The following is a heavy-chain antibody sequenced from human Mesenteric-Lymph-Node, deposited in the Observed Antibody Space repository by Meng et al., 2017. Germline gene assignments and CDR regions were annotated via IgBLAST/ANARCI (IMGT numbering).Heavy chain of an antibody. CDR1: GFTFSSYS. CDR3: ARVVGACSGGSCYPHYFDY. Sequence: GGSLRLSCAASGFTFSSYSMNWVRQAPGKGLVWVSRINSDGSSTSYADSVKGRFTISRDNAKNSLYLQMNSLRAEDTALYYCARVVGACSGGSCYPHYFDYWGQGTLVTVSS. CDR2: INSDGSST. D-gene: IGHD2-15*01. V-gene: IGHV3-74*01. J-gene: IGHJ4*02.